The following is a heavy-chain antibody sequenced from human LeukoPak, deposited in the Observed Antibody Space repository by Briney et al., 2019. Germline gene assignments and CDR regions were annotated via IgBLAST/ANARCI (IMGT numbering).Heavy chain of an antibody. CDR3: SSPVEYSSSGY. CDR2: IRNKANSYAT. V-gene: IGHV3-73*01. J-gene: IGHJ4*02. CDR1: GFTFSGSS. Sequence: GGSLKLSCAASGFTFSGSSVHWVRLASGKGLEWVGRIRNKANSYATSYDASVKGRFTISRDDSKNTAYLQMNSLKTEDTAVYSCSSPVEYSSSGYWGQGTLVTVSS. D-gene: IGHD6-6*01.